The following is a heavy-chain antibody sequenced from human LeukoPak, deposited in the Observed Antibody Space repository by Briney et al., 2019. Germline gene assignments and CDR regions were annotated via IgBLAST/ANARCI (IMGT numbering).Heavy chain of an antibody. Sequence: ASVKVSCKASGYTFTSYGISWVRQAPGQGLEWMGWISAYNGNTNYAQKLQGRVTMTTDTSTSTAYMELRGLRSDDTAVYYCARATYCSSTSCYSRNNWFDPWGQGTLVTVSS. J-gene: IGHJ5*02. V-gene: IGHV1-18*01. D-gene: IGHD2-2*01. CDR1: GYTFTSYG. CDR2: ISAYNGNT. CDR3: ARATYCSSTSCYSRNNWFDP.